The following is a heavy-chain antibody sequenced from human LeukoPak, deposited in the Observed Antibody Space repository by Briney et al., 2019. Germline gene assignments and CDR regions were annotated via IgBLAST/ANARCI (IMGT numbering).Heavy chain of an antibody. V-gene: IGHV3-23*01. CDR3: PVYYYDSSGYYGLDY. CDR1: GFTFSSYA. CDR2: ISGSGGST. J-gene: IGHJ4*02. Sequence: GGSLRLSCEASGFTFSSYAMSWVRQAPGKGREWVSPISGSGGSTYYADSVKGRFTISRDNSKNTLYLQMNSLRAEDTAVYYCPVYYYDSSGYYGLDYWGQGTLVTVSS. D-gene: IGHD3-22*01.